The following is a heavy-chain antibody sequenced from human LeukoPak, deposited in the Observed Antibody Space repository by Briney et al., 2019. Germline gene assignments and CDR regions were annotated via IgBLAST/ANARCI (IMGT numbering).Heavy chain of an antibody. CDR1: GFTFSDYY. CDR2: ITSSGSTI. J-gene: IGHJ3*02. Sequence: PGGCLRLSCAASGFTFSDYYMSWLRQAPGKGMEWVSYITSSGSTIYYADSVKGRFTISRDNAKNSLYLQMNSLRAEDTALYYCAKDIRKCTVTTRAFDIWGQGTMVTVSS. D-gene: IGHD4-17*01. CDR3: AKDIRKCTVTTRAFDI. V-gene: IGHV3-11*01.